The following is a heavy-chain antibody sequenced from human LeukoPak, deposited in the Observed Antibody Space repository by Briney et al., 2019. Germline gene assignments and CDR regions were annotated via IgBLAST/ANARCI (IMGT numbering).Heavy chain of an antibody. V-gene: IGHV3-48*01. CDR1: GFTFSNFA. J-gene: IGHJ4*02. Sequence: PGGSLRLTCAASGFTFSNFAMNWVRQAPGKELAWISYISSSYSPIYYADSVKGRFTVSRDNARNSLYLQMNSLRAEDTAVYYCARDNPWEMVRGVIDYWGQGTLVTVSS. CDR2: ISSSYSPI. D-gene: IGHD3-10*01. CDR3: ARDNPWEMVRGVIDY.